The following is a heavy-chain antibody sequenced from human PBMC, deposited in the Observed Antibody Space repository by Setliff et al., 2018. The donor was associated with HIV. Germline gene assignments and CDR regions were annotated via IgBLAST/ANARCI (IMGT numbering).Heavy chain of an antibody. CDR1: GGSISSYY. CDR2: IYYSGST. CDR3: ARNPCSGGSCPDAFDI. V-gene: IGHV4-59*01. D-gene: IGHD2-15*01. J-gene: IGHJ3*02. Sequence: CTVSGGSISSYYWSWIRQPPGKGLEWIGYIYYSGSTNYNPSLKSRVTISVDTSKNQFSLKLSSVTAADTAVYYCARNPCSGGSCPDAFDIWGQGTMVTVSS.